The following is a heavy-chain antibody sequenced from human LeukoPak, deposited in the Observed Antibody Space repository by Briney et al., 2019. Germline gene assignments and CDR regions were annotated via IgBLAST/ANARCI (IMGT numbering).Heavy chain of an antibody. D-gene: IGHD3-22*01. V-gene: IGHV4-59*01. CDR1: GGSISSYY. CDR3: ARGDYYDSDFDY. CDR2: VYYSGST. Sequence: SETLSLICTVSGGSISSYYWSWIRQPPGKGLEWIGYVYYSGSTNYNPSLKSRVTISVDTSKNQFSLKLSSVTAADTAVYYCARGDYYDSDFDYWGQGTLVTVS. J-gene: IGHJ4*02.